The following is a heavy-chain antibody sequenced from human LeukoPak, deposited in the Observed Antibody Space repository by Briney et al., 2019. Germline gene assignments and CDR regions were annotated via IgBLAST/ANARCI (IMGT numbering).Heavy chain of an antibody. CDR3: AAIIGEVAAAVDC. CDR2: ISYDGSNK. V-gene: IGHV3-30*03. D-gene: IGHD6-13*01. J-gene: IGHJ4*02. CDR1: GFTFSSYG. Sequence: PGGSLGLSCAASGFTFSSYGMHWVRQAPGKGLEWVAVISYDGSNKYYADSVKGRFTISRDNSKNTLYLQMNSLRAEDTAVYYCAAIIGEVAAAVDCWGQGTLVTVSS.